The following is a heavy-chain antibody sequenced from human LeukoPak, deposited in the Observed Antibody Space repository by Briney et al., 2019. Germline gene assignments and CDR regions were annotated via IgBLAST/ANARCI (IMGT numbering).Heavy chain of an antibody. J-gene: IGHJ4*02. CDR1: GGSIINYY. CDR2: TYTSGST. CDR3: ARGPPPDFDF. Sequence: SSETLSLTCSVSGGSIINYYWSWIRQPAGKGLEWIGRTYTSGSTDYNPSLKSRVTMSVDTSKNQISLKLSSVTAADTAVYYCARGPPPDFDFWGQGTLVTVST. V-gene: IGHV4-4*07.